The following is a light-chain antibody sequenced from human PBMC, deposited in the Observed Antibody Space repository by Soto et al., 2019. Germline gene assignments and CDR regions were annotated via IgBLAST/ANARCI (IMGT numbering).Light chain of an antibody. J-gene: IGLJ2*01. CDR3: LLDYNIART. CDR2: DTN. CDR1: TGAVTDGHY. Sequence: QTVVTQESSLTVSPGGTVTLTCGSSTGAVTDGHYPYWFQQKPGQAPRTLIYDTNNRHSWTPARFSGSLLGGKAALTLSGAQPEDEADYYCLLDYNIARTFGGGTKLTVL. V-gene: IGLV7-46*01.